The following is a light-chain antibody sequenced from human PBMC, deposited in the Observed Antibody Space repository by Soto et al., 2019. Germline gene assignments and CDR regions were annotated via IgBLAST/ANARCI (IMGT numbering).Light chain of an antibody. V-gene: IGKV3-20*01. Sequence: EIVLTQSPGTLSLSPGERATLSCRASQSVTSTYVAWVQRKPGQAPRLLIFGASNRATGIPDRFSGSGSGTDFTLTISRLEPEDFAVYYCQQYSISPLTFGGGTKVDIK. J-gene: IGKJ4*01. CDR2: GAS. CDR1: QSVTSTY. CDR3: QQYSISPLT.